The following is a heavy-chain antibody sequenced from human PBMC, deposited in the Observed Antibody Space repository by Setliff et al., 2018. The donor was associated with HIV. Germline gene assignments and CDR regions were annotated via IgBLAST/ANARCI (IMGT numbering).Heavy chain of an antibody. CDR3: VKDVVKFWSGSGALDF. J-gene: IGHJ4*02. CDR2: LSGSGGSP. Sequence: AGGSLRLSCAASGFIFSSYAMSWVRQAPGKGLEWVSTLSGSGGSPFYAESVKGRFNILRDDSKKTVDLQMNSLRADDTAVYYCVKDVVKFWSGSGALDFWGPGTLVTVSS. D-gene: IGHD3-3*01. CDR1: GFIFSSYA. V-gene: IGHV3-23*01.